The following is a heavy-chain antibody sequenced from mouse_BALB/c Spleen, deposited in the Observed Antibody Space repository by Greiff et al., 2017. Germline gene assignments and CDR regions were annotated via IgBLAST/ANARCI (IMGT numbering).Heavy chain of an antibody. D-gene: IGHD2-1*01. CDR3: ARGDGNYVFDY. CDR1: GFNIKDYY. J-gene: IGHJ2*01. Sequence: VQLQQSGAELVRPGALVKLSCKASGFNIKDYYMHWVKQRPGQGLEWIGWIYPGDGSTKYNEKFKGKATLTADKSSSTAYMQLSSLTSENSAVYFCARGDGNYVFDYWGQGTTLTVSS. CDR2: IYPGDGST. V-gene: IGHV1S56*01.